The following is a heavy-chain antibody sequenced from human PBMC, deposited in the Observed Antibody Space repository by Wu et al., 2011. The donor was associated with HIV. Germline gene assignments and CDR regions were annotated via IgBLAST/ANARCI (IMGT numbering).Heavy chain of an antibody. Sequence: QVQLVQSGAEVKKPGASVKVSCKASGYTFISYDINWVRQATGQGLEWMGWMNPKTGITGYAQKFQGRVAMTRDSSTSTAYMELSSLRSEDTALYYCARRFSRRAARSYFYYMDVWGKGTTVTVSS. J-gene: IGHJ6*03. CDR1: GYTFISYD. D-gene: IGHD2-15*01. CDR3: ARRFSRRAARSYFYYMDV. V-gene: IGHV1-8*01. CDR2: MNPKTGIT.